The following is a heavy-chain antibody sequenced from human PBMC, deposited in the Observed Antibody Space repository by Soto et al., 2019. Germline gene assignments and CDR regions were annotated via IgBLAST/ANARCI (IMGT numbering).Heavy chain of an antibody. V-gene: IGHV1-69*04. J-gene: IGHJ3*02. CDR1: GGTFSSYT. Sequence: SVKVSCKASGGTFSSYTISWVRQAPGQGLEWMGRIIPILGIANYAQKFQGRVTITADKSTSTAYMELSSLRSEDTAVYYCAREGYDSSGYFTGYDAFDIWGQGTMVTVSS. CDR2: IIPILGIA. CDR3: AREGYDSSGYFTGYDAFDI. D-gene: IGHD3-22*01.